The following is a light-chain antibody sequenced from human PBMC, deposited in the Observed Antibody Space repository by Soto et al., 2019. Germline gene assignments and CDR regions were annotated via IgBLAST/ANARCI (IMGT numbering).Light chain of an antibody. CDR1: SSDVGGSNH. CDR3: SSYATSSTLVL. Sequence: QSVLTQPASVSGSPGQSITISCTGTSSDVGGSNHVSWYQQHPGKAPKLMIFDVSTRPSGVSNRFSGSKSGNTASLTISGLQAEDEADYSCSSYATSSTLVLFGGGTKLTAL. J-gene: IGLJ3*02. V-gene: IGLV2-14*01. CDR2: DVS.